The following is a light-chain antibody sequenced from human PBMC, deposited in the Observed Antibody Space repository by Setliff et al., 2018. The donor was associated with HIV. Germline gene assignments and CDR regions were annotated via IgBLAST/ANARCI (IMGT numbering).Light chain of an antibody. V-gene: IGLV1-51*01. CDR1: SSNIGSNY. CDR3: GTWDSSLSAGV. CDR2: DND. Sequence: QSVLTQPPSVSAAPGQKVTISCSGSSSNIGSNYVSWYQKLPGTAPKLLIYDNDFRPSGIPDRFSGSKSGTSGTLDIAGLQTGDEADYYCGTWDSSLSAGVFGTGTKATVL. J-gene: IGLJ1*01.